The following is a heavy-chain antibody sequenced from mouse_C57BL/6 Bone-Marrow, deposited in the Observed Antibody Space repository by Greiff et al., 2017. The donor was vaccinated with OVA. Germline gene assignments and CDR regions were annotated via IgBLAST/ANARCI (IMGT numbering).Heavy chain of an antibody. CDR1: GYTFTSYG. V-gene: IGHV1-81*01. J-gene: IGHJ2*01. Sequence: QVQLKESGAELARPGASVKLSCKASGYTFTSYGISWVKQRTGQGLEWIGEIYPRSGNTYYNEKFKGKATLTADKSSSTAYVELRSLTSEDSAVYFCARGDTTVVATNYWGQGTTLTVSA. CDR2: IYPRSGNT. D-gene: IGHD1-1*01. CDR3: ARGDTTVVATNY.